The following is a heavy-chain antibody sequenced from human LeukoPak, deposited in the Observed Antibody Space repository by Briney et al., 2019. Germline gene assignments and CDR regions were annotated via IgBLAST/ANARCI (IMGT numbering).Heavy chain of an antibody. V-gene: IGHV4-34*01. CDR2: INHSGST. CDR3: ARRAYFYASGSLNWFDP. CDR1: GGSFSGYY. D-gene: IGHD3-10*01. J-gene: IGHJ5*02. Sequence: SETLSLTCAVYGGSFSGYYWNWIRQPPGKGLEWIGEINHSGSTNHNPSLKSRVTMSVDMSKNQFFLKLSSVTAAASVVYYCARRAYFYASGSLNWFDPWGQGTLVTVSS.